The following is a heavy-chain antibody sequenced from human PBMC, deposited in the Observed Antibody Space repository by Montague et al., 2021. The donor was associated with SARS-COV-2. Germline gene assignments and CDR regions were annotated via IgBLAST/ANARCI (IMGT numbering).Heavy chain of an antibody. Sequence: SETLSLTCTVSGGSISSSSYYWGWIRQPPGKGLEWIGSIYYSGSTYYNPSLKSRVTISVDTSKNQFYLKLSSVTAADTAVYSCARFPTSYYYDSKAAPATPDAFDVWGQGTMVTVSS. CDR3: ARFPTSYYYDSKAAPATPDAFDV. V-gene: IGHV4-39*01. J-gene: IGHJ3*01. CDR2: IYYSGST. CDR1: GGSISSSSYY. D-gene: IGHD3-22*01.